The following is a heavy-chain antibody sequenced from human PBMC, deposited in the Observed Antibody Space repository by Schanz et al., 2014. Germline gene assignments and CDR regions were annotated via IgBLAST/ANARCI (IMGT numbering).Heavy chain of an antibody. Sequence: QLHQWGAGLLKPSETLSLTCAVSGGSFSAYYWSWIRQPPGKGLEWIGEISYNGGANNPSLQGRVTISGETSKKEVSRTLGSVTAPDTAVYYCARHWSGRNYDYVRASYRLNGMDVWGQGTTVTVSS. V-gene: IGHV4-34*01. D-gene: IGHD3-16*02. J-gene: IGHJ6*02. CDR1: GGSFSAYY. CDR2: ISYNGGA. CDR3: ARHWSGRNYDYVRASYRLNGMDV.